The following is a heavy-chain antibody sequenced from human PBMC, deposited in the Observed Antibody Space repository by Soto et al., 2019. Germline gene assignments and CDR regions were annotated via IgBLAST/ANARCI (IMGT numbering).Heavy chain of an antibody. CDR2: IYYSENT. CDR3: ATHPPYGPLDH. CDR1: GGSISSSSHH. Sequence: WETLSLTCTVSGGSISSSSHHCGWIRQPPGKGLEWIGNIYYSENTYYNPSLKSRVTISVDTSKNQFSLRLTSVTAADTAVYYCATHPPYGPLDHWGQGTLVTVS. D-gene: IGHD4-17*01. J-gene: IGHJ4*02. V-gene: IGHV4-39*01.